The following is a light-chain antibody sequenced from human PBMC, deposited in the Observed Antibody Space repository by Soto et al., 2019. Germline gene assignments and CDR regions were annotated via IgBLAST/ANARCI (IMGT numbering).Light chain of an antibody. V-gene: IGKV1-5*01. CDR1: QSIRHY. CDR3: HQHNSYFQS. CDR2: GAS. Sequence: DIQMTQSPPTLSASVGARVTITCRASQSIRHYLARYQQMPGKSPKLLIYGASTLQSGVPSRFSGRGSGTEFTNTISRLQHEDLGTYFCHQHNSYFQSFGPWTQV. J-gene: IGKJ1*01.